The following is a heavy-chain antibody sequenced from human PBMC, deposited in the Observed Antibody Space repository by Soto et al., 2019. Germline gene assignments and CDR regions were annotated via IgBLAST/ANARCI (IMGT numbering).Heavy chain of an antibody. J-gene: IGHJ5*02. D-gene: IGHD3-22*01. V-gene: IGHV4-30-2*01. CDR2: IYHSGST. CDR3: PRKMPTMIVVVIQNWFDP. CDR1: GGSISSGGYS. Sequence: SETLSLACAVSGGSISSGGYSWSWVRQPPGKGLEWIGYIYHSGSTYYNPSLKRRVTISVDRSKNQFSLKLSSVTAADTAVYYCPRKMPTMIVVVIQNWFDPWGQGTLVTVSS.